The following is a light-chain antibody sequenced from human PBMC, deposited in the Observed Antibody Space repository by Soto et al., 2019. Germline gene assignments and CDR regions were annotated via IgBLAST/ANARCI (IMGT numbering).Light chain of an antibody. Sequence: DIQMTQSPSSLSASVGDRVAITCRASQSINSWLAWYQQKPGKAPNLLIYDASTLESGVPSRFSGSGSGTEFTLTISSLQPDDFATYYCQQYNSYSFGQGTKVDIK. V-gene: IGKV1-5*01. CDR3: QQYNSYS. J-gene: IGKJ1*01. CDR1: QSINSW. CDR2: DAS.